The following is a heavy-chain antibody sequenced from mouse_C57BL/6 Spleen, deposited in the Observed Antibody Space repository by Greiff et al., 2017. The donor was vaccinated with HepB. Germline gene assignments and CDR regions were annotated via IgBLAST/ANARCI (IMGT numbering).Heavy chain of an antibody. V-gene: IGHV5-4*01. CDR3: AREGRLRLRALFDY. CDR1: GFTFSSYA. D-gene: IGHD3-2*02. CDR2: ISDGGSYT. J-gene: IGHJ2*01. Sequence: EVMLVESGGGLVKPGGSLKLSCAASGFTFSSYAMSWVRQTPEKRLEWVATISDGGSYTYYPDNVKGRFTISRDNAKNNLYLQMSHLKSEDTAMFYCAREGRLRLRALFDYWGQGTTLTVSS.